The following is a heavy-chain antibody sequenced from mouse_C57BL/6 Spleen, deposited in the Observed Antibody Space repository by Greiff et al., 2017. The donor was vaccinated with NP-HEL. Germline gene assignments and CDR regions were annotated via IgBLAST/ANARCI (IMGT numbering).Heavy chain of an antibody. CDR2: IRSKSSNYAT. CDR3: VRDRAGDYAMDY. V-gene: IGHV10-3*01. Sequence: EVQGVESGGGLVQPKGSLKLSCAASGFTFNTYAMHWVRQAPGKGVEWVARIRSKSSNYATYYADSVKDRFTISRDDSQSMLYLQMNHLKTENTAMYYCVRDRAGDYAMDYWGQGASVTVSS. J-gene: IGHJ4*01. D-gene: IGHD3-1*01. CDR1: GFTFNTYA.